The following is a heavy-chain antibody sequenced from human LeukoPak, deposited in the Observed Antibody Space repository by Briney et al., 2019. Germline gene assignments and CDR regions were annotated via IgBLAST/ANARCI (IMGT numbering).Heavy chain of an antibody. CDR3: AKYYYGSGDV. D-gene: IGHD3-10*01. J-gene: IGHJ6*04. CDR1: GFTFSSYA. V-gene: IGHV3-30*04. CDR2: ISYDGSNK. Sequence: GGSLRLSCAASGFTFSSYAMHWVRQAPGKGLEWVAVISYDGSNKYYADSVEGRFTISRDNSKNTLYLQMNSLRAEDTAVYYCAKYYYGSGDVWGKGTTVTVSS.